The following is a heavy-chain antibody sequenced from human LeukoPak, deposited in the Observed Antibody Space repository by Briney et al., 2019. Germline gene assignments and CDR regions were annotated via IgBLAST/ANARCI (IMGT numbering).Heavy chain of an antibody. CDR1: GFTFSSYA. CDR2: ISGSGGST. Sequence: GGSLRLSCAASGFTFSSYAMSWVRQAPGKGLEWVSAISGSGGSTYYADSVKGRFTISRDNSKNTLYLQMNSLRAEDTALYYCASGGIYYGAAFDFWGRGTLVTVSS. CDR3: ASGGIYYGAAFDF. D-gene: IGHD1-26*01. J-gene: IGHJ4*02. V-gene: IGHV3-23*01.